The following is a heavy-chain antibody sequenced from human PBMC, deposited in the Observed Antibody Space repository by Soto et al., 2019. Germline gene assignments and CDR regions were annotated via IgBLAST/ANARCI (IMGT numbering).Heavy chain of an antibody. CDR3: ARVGEYSSSWSYFDY. CDR2: IYYSGST. D-gene: IGHD6-13*01. J-gene: IGHJ4*02. V-gene: IGHV4-59*01. Sequence: SETLSLTCTVSGGSISSYYWSWIRQPPGKGLEWIGYIYYSGSTNYNPSLKSRVTISVDTSKNQFSLKLSSVTAADTTVYYCARVGEYSSSWSYFDYWGQGTLVTVSS. CDR1: GGSISSYY.